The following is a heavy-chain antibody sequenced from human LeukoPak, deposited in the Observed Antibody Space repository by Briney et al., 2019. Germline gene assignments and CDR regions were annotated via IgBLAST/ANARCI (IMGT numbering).Heavy chain of an antibody. V-gene: IGHV4-61*02. CDR3: ARGRDDFWSGKSMDV. D-gene: IGHD3-3*01. CDR2: LYSSGNT. Sequence: SETLSLTCSVSVDSLSSTSSVWNWVRQPAGGGLEWIGRLYSSGNTNYNPSLSSRVSISVATSKNQFSLRLTFVTAADTAIYYCARGRDDFWSGKSMDVWGKGTTVVVSS. CDR1: VDSLSSTS. J-gene: IGHJ6*04.